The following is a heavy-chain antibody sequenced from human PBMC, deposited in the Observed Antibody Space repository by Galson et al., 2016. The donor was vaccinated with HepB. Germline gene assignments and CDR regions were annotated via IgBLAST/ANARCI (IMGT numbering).Heavy chain of an antibody. J-gene: IGHJ4*01. CDR1: GDSIXXXSYX. CDR3: WGGRFGGNFYFRLSIDY. CDR2: XXXSGXX. V-gene: IGHV4-39*01. D-gene: IGHD2-21*02. Sequence: SETLSLTCTVSGDSIXXXSYXXXWXXXPPXXXLEXXGSXXXSGXXXYNXXLKSQVSLSVDTSKNQFSXXLSSVTAADPAVYYCWGGRFGGNFYFRLSIDYWGXXTLXTVSS.